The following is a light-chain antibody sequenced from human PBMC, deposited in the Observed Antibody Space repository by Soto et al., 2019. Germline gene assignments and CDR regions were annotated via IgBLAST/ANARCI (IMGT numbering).Light chain of an antibody. CDR1: SSDVGGYNY. CDR2: EVT. V-gene: IGLV2-8*01. CDR3: SSYAASNVL. Sequence: QSVLTQPPSASGSPGQSVTISCTGTSSDVGGYNYVSWYQQHPGKAPKLMIYEVTKRPSGVPDRFPGSKSGNTASLTVSGLQAEDEADYYCSSYAASNVLFGGGTQLTVL. J-gene: IGLJ2*01.